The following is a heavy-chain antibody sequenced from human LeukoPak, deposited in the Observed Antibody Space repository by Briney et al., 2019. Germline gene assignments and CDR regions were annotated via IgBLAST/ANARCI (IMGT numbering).Heavy chain of an antibody. CDR1: GGSISSYY. V-gene: IGHV4-59*01. D-gene: IGHD3-3*01. CDR3: ARGSYYDFWSGYYTGMSEYNWFDP. J-gene: IGHJ5*02. Sequence: SETLSLTCTVSGGSISSYYWSWIRQPPGKGLEWIGYIYYSGSTNYNPSLKSRVTISVDTSKNQFSLKLSSVTAADTAVYYCARGSYYDFWSGYYTGMSEYNWFDPWGQGILVTVSS. CDR2: IYYSGST.